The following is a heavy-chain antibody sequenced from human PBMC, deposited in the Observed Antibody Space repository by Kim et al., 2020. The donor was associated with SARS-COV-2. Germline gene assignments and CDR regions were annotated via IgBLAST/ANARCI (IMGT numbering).Heavy chain of an antibody. Sequence: GGSLRLSCAASGFTFSRYVMGWVRQAPGNGLQWVSSIDTRGGGPVHADSVKGRFTISRDNSKNTLYLQMNSLRAEDTALYYCVKGDRNTGWTDPWGQGTLVTVSS. CDR3: VKGDRNTGWTDP. CDR1: GFTFSRYV. D-gene: IGHD6-19*01. J-gene: IGHJ5*02. CDR2: IDTRGGGP. V-gene: IGHV3-23*01.